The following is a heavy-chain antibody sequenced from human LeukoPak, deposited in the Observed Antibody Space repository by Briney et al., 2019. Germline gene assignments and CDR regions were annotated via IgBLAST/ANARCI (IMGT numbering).Heavy chain of an antibody. CDR1: GFTFSSYS. D-gene: IGHD3-3*01. CDR3: ARSGYDFWSGSLDY. V-gene: IGHV3-21*01. Sequence: RGSLRLSCAASGFTFSSYSMNWVRQAPGKGLEWVSSISSSSSYIYYADSVKGRFTISRDNAKNSLYLQMNSLRAEDTAVYYCARSGYDFWSGSLDYWGQGTLVTVSS. CDR2: ISSSSSYI. J-gene: IGHJ4*02.